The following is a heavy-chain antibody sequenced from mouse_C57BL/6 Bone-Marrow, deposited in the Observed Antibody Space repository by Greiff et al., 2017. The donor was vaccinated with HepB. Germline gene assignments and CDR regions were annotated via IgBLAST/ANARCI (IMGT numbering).Heavy chain of an antibody. D-gene: IGHD1-1*01. CDR1: GYTFTSYW. V-gene: IGHV1-7*01. Sequence: QVQLKESGAELAKPGASVKLSCKASGYTFTSYWMHWVNQRPGQGLEWIGYINPSSGYTKYNQKFKDKATLTADKSTSTAYMQLSSLTYEDSAVYYCARAHYYGSSYSAWFAYWGQGTLVTVSA. CDR3: ARAHYYGSSYSAWFAY. CDR2: INPSSGYT. J-gene: IGHJ3*01.